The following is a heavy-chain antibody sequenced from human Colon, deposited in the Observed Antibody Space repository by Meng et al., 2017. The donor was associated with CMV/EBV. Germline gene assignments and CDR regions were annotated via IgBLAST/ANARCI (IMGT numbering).Heavy chain of an antibody. Sequence: GGSLRLSCAASGFTFSSYDMHWVRQATGKGLDWVSAIGTAGDTYYPGSVKGRFTISRENAKNSLYLKMNSLRAGDTAVYYCARVVFYSSSSFFDYWGQGTLVTVSS. CDR3: ARVVFYSSSSFFDY. CDR1: GFTFSSYD. V-gene: IGHV3-13*01. CDR2: IGTAGDT. J-gene: IGHJ4*02. D-gene: IGHD6-6*01.